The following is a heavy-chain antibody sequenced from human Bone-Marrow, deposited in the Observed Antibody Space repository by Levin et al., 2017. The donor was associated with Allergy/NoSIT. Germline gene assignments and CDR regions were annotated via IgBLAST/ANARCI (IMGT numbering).Heavy chain of an antibody. J-gene: IGHJ6*02. Sequence: SETLSLTCTVSGYSISSAYYWGWIRQPPGQGLEWVGSVYYSGSTYYNPSLKSRVTISLDTSRNQFSLKLSSVTAADTAVYYCARVGQQLVRGGMDVWGQGTTVTVSS. CDR2: VYYSGST. CDR1: GYSISSAYY. D-gene: IGHD6-6*01. V-gene: IGHV4-38-2*02. CDR3: ARVGQQLVRGGMDV.